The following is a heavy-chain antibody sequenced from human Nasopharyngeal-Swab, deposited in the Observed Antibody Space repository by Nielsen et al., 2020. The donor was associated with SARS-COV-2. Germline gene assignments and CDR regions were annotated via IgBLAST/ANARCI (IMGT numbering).Heavy chain of an antibody. CDR1: CGSFSGYY. D-gene: IGHD6-19*01. V-gene: IGHV4-34*01. J-gene: IGHJ5*02. CDR3: ARGLGDSSGWYTSTRYNWFDP. Sequence: SETLSPPSPAYCGSFSGYYWSCIRQPPAKGLEWIGEINHSGSTNYNPSLKSRVTISVDTSKNQFSLKLSSVTAADTAVYYCARGLGDSSGWYTSTRYNWFDPWGQGTLVTVSS. CDR2: INHSGST.